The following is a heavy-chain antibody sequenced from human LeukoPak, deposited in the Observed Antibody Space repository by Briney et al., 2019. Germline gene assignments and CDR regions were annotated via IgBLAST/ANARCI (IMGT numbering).Heavy chain of an antibody. CDR1: GFTFGSYA. J-gene: IGHJ6*03. V-gene: IGHV3-23*01. CDR3: ARGTDSGYSYGYYYYYYMDV. D-gene: IGHD5-18*01. CDR2: VGGSGEST. Sequence: GGSLRLSCAAPGFTFGSYAMSWVRQAPGKGLEWVSAVGGSGESTYYADSVKGRFTISRDNSKNTLYLQMNSLRAEDTAVYYCARGTDSGYSYGYYYYYYMDVWGKGTTVTVSS.